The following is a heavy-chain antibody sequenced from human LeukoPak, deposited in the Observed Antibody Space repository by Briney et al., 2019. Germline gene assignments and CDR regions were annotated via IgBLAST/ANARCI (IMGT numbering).Heavy chain of an antibody. V-gene: IGHV4-34*01. CDR1: GGSFSGYY. J-gene: IGHJ4*02. D-gene: IGHD6-13*01. CDR2: INHSGST. CDR3: ARAGIAAAGTVDY. Sequence: SETLSLTCAVYGGSFSGYYWSWIRQPPGKGLEWIGEINHSGSTNYNPSLKSRVTISVDTSKNQFSLKLSSVTAADTAVYYCARAGIAAAGTVDYWGQGTLVTVSS.